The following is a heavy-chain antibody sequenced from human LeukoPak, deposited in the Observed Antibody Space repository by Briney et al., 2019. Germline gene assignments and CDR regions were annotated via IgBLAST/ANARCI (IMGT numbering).Heavy chain of an antibody. CDR1: SESFSGYF. CDR2: IYHSGST. V-gene: IGHV4-34*01. D-gene: IGHD5-24*01. CDR3: ARSEMATTIDY. J-gene: IGHJ4*02. Sequence: SETLSLTCAIYSESFSGYFWSWIRQPPGKGLEWIGSIYHSGSTYYNPSLKSRVTISVDTSKNQFSLKLSSVTAADTAVYYCARSEMATTIDYWGQGTLVTVSS.